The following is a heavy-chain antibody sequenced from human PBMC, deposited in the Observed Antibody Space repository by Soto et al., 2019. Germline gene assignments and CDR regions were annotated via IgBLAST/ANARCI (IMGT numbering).Heavy chain of an antibody. Sequence: ASVKVSCKASGYSFTNNDVRWVRPATGQGLEWMGWMNPGSGDTGYAQKFQGRVTMTRDISIATAYMELSSLRSDDTAIYYCARMATFGSLNWFDPWGQGTLVTISS. D-gene: IGHD3-16*01. CDR2: MNPGSGDT. CDR1: GYSFTNND. J-gene: IGHJ5*02. V-gene: IGHV1-8*01. CDR3: ARMATFGSLNWFDP.